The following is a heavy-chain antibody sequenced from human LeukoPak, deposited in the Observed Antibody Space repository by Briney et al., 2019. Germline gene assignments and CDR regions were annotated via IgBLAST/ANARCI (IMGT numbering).Heavy chain of an antibody. D-gene: IGHD6-13*01. CDR2: ISAYNGNT. CDR1: GFAFTYYY. V-gene: IGHV1-18*04. Sequence: ASGKLSCNAAGFAFTYYYINWERQAPGQGHELMGWISAYNGNTNYAQKLQGRVTMTTDTSTSAAYMELRSLRSDDTAVYYCARVQQQLVLRYFDYWGQGTLVTVSS. CDR3: ARVQQQLVLRYFDY. J-gene: IGHJ4*02.